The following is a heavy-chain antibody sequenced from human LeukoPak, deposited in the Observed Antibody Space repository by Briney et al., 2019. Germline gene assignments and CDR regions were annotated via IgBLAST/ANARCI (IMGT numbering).Heavy chain of an antibody. D-gene: IGHD2-2*01. V-gene: IGHV1-8*03. CDR3: ARGRPASFDP. CDR2: MNPNSGNT. CDR1: GGTFSSYA. Sequence: ASVKVSCKASGGTFSSYAINWVRQATGQGLEWLGWMNPNSGNTGYAQKFQGRVTITRDTSINTAYMELSNLRSEDTAVYYCARGRPASFDPWGQGTLVTVSS. J-gene: IGHJ5*02.